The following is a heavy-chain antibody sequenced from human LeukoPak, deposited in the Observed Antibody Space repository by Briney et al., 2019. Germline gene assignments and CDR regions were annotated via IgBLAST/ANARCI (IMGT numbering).Heavy chain of an antibody. V-gene: IGHV1-69*05. J-gene: IGHJ6*03. CDR3: ARGGSIWYSSSFSMDA. D-gene: IGHD6-13*01. CDR2: IIPIFGTA. Sequence: ASVKVSCKASGGTFSSYAISWVRQAPGQGLEWMGGIIPIFGTANYAQKFQGRVTITTDESTSTAYMELSSLRSEDTAVYYCARGGSIWYSSSFSMDAWGKGTTVTVSS. CDR1: GGTFSSYA.